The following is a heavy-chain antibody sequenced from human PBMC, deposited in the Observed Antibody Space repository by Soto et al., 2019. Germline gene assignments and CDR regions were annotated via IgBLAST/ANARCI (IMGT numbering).Heavy chain of an antibody. Sequence: GGSLRLSCAASGFTFSSYAMSWVRQAPGKGLEWVSAISGSGGSTYYADSVKGRFTISRDNSKNTLYLKMNSLRAEDTAVYYCAKVRPHCSSTSCYLLWGQGTLVTVSS. V-gene: IGHV3-23*01. CDR2: ISGSGGST. J-gene: IGHJ4*02. D-gene: IGHD2-2*01. CDR1: GFTFSSYA. CDR3: AKVRPHCSSTSCYLL.